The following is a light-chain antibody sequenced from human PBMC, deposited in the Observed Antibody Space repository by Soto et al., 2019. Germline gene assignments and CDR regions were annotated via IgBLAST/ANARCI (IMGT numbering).Light chain of an antibody. J-gene: IGKJ5*01. V-gene: IGKV3-11*01. CDR1: QNISSH. CDR2: ETS. Sequence: EIVLTQSPATLSLSPGDRATLSCRARQNISSHLAWYQQNPGQAPRLLIYETSNRATGIPARFSGSGSGTDFTLTISSLEPEDFAVYYCQQRSNWPPAITFGQGTRLEIK. CDR3: QQRSNWPPAIT.